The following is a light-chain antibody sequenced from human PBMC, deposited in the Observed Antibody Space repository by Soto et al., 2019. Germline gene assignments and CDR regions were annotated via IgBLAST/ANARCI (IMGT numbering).Light chain of an antibody. CDR1: GSDVGGYNY. V-gene: IGLV2-8*01. CDR3: TTYADSDNFCV. CDR2: EVS. J-gene: IGLJ1*01. Sequence: QSALTQPPSASGSPGQSVTISCIGTGSDVGGYNYVSWYQQYPGKAPKLMIYEVSKRPSGVPDRFSGFKSGNTASLTVSGLQPVDEADYSCTTYADSDNFCVFGTGTKVTVL.